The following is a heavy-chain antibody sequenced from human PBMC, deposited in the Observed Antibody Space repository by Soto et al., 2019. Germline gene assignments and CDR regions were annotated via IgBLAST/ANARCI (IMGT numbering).Heavy chain of an antibody. Sequence: TLSLTCTVSGGSISSGGYYWSWIRQHPGKGLEWIGYIYYSGSTYYNPSLKSRVTISVDTSKNQFSLKLSSVTAADTAMYYCARYSGGMSASGRGTQNPFDYWGQGTLVPVSS. CDR1: GGSISSGGYY. CDR2: IYYSGST. D-gene: IGHD6-13*01. J-gene: IGHJ4*02. CDR3: ARYSGGMSASGRGTQNPFDY. V-gene: IGHV4-31*03.